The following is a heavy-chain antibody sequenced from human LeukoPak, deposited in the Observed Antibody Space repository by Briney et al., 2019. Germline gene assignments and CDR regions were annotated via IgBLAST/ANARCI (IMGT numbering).Heavy chain of an antibody. Sequence: PGGSLRLSCVASGFSFNNYVMHWVRQAPGKGLEWVAVVWYEGMNKYYADSVKGRFTISRDDSKSTLYLQMNSLRAEDAAVYFCAKDGGSAGVNSYYYYYMDVWGKGTTVTVSS. J-gene: IGHJ6*03. CDR3: AKDGGSAGVNSYYYYYMDV. CDR2: VWYEGMNK. V-gene: IGHV3-33*06. D-gene: IGHD3-10*01. CDR1: GFSFNNYV.